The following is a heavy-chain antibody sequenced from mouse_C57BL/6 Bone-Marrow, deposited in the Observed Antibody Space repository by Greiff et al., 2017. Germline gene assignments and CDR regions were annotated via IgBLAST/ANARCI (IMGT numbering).Heavy chain of an antibody. CDR1: GFNIKDDY. V-gene: IGHV14-4*01. J-gene: IGHJ3*01. D-gene: IGHD1-1*01. CDR2: IDPENGDT. Sequence: VQLQQSGAELVRPGASVKLSCTASGFNIKDDYMNWVKQRPEQGLEWIGWIDPENGDTEYASKFQGKATITADTSSNTAYLQLSSLTSEDTAVYYCTTSYYGSSFLAYWGQGTLVTVSA. CDR3: TTSYYGSSFLAY.